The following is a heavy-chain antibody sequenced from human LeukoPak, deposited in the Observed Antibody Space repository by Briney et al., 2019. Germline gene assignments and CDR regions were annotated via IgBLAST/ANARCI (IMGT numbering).Heavy chain of an antibody. J-gene: IGHJ4*02. CDR3: ARNFGLQGYYFDY. CDR2: INHSGST. V-gene: IGHV4-34*01. Sequence: QPSETLSLTCAVYGGSFSGYYWSWIRQPPGKGLEWIGEINHSGSTNYNPSLKSRVTISVDTSKNQFSLKLSSVAAADTAVYYCARNFGLQGYYFDYWGQGTLVTVSS. D-gene: IGHD3-10*01. CDR1: GGSFSGYY.